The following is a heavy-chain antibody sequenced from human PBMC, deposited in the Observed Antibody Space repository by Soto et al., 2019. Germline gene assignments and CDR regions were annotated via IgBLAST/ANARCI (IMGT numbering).Heavy chain of an antibody. CDR2: IGTAGDT. D-gene: IGHD1-1*01. J-gene: IGHJ6*02. CDR3: ERDRREPYDYGLDV. V-gene: IGHV3-13*04. CDR1: GFTFSTYD. Sequence: EVQLVESGGGLVQPGGSLRLSCAASGFTFSTYDMYWVRQPTGKGLEWVSSIGTAGDTYYPGSVKGRFTISRENAKGSLFLQMNSLRVGDTDVYYCERDRREPYDYGLDVGGQGTTVTVS.